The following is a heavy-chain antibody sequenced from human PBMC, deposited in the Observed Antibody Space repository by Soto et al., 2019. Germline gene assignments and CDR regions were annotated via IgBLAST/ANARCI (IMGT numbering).Heavy chain of an antibody. CDR3: ARGFGGTIFGVVTNFYYYAMDV. CDR1: GGSFSGYY. J-gene: IGHJ6*02. D-gene: IGHD3-3*01. Sequence: SETLSLTCVVYGGSFSGYYWSWVRQPPGKGLEWIGEINRGGDTNYNPSLKSRVTLSVDPSKNQFSLELSSVTVADTAVYYCARGFGGTIFGVVTNFYYYAMDVWGQGTTVTVSS. CDR2: INRGGDT. V-gene: IGHV4-34*01.